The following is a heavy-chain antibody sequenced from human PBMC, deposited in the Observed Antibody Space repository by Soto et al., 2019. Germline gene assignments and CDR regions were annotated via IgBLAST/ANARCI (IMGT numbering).Heavy chain of an antibody. CDR1: GFTFGDYA. J-gene: IGHJ6*02. V-gene: IGHV3-49*04. CDR3: TRDRLERKYYRMDV. Sequence: GGSLRLSCRASGFTFGDYAMSWVRQAPGKGLEWVGFIRSKAYGETTEYAPSVKGRFTISRDDSKSIAYLQMNSLKTEDTAVYYCTRDRLERKYYRMDVWGQGTTVTVYS. D-gene: IGHD1-1*01. CDR2: IRSKAYGETT.